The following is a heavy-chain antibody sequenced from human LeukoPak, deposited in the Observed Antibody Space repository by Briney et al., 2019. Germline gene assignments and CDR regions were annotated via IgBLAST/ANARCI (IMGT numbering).Heavy chain of an antibody. D-gene: IGHD3-22*01. CDR3: ARSAYYDSSGYLYYFDY. Sequence: GASAKVSCKASGGTFSSYAISWVRQAPGQGLEWMGRIIPILGIANYAQKFQGRVTITADKSTSTAYMELSSLRSEDTAVYYCARSAYYDSSGYLYYFDYWGQGTLVTVSS. J-gene: IGHJ4*02. CDR1: GGTFSSYA. CDR2: IIPILGIA. V-gene: IGHV1-69*04.